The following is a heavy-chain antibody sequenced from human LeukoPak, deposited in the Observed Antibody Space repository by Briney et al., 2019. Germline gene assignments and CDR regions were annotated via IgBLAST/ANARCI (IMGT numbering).Heavy chain of an antibody. Sequence: SETLSLTCTVSGGSISSFYWSWIRQPPGKGLEWIGYIYYTGSTNYNPSLKSRVTISVDTSKNQFSLKLSSVTAADTAVYYCARGLGSSWYGSDYWGQGTLVTVSS. CDR2: IYYTGST. J-gene: IGHJ4*02. D-gene: IGHD6-13*01. V-gene: IGHV4-59*01. CDR1: GGSISSFY. CDR3: ARGLGSSWYGSDY.